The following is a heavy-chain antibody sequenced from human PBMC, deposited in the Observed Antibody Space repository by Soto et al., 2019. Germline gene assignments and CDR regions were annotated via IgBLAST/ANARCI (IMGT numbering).Heavy chain of an antibody. CDR1: GGSVSSDTHY. D-gene: IGHD2-2*02. V-gene: IGHV4-61*01. Sequence: SETLSLTCTVSGGSVSSDTHYWSWIRQPPGKRLVWIGFIYSSGSTNYNPSLKSRVTMSVDTSKNQFSLKLRSVIVADTAVYHCARFVRSCSGTTCYTRADVWGQGTTVT. CDR3: ARFVRSCSGTTCYTRADV. CDR2: IYSSGST. J-gene: IGHJ6*02.